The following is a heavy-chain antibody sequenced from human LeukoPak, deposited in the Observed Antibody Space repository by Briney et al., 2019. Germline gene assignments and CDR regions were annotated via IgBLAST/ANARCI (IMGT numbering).Heavy chain of an antibody. Sequence: SQTLSLTCTVSGGSISSGSYYWSWIRQPAGKGLEWIGRIYTSGSTNYNPSLKSRVTISVDTSKNQFSLKLSSVTAADTAVYYCARGFNDDFWSGYSPNPYFDYWGQGTLVTVSS. CDR2: IYTSGST. V-gene: IGHV4-61*02. CDR1: GGSISSGSYY. CDR3: ARGFNDDFWSGYSPNPYFDY. D-gene: IGHD3-3*01. J-gene: IGHJ4*02.